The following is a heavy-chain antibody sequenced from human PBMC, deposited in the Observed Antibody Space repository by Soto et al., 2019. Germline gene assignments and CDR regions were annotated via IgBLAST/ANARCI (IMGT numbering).Heavy chain of an antibody. V-gene: IGHV3-30-3*01. D-gene: IGHD3-22*01. CDR2: ISYDGSNK. CDR1: GFTFSSYA. J-gene: IGHJ5*02. CDR3: ARDARAVYYYDSSGYSNWFDP. Sequence: GGSLRLSCAASGFTFSSYAMHWVRQAPGKGLEWVAVISYDGSNKYYADSVKGRFTISRDNSKNTLYLQMNSLRAEDTAVYYCARDARAVYYYDSSGYSNWFDPWGQGTLVTVSS.